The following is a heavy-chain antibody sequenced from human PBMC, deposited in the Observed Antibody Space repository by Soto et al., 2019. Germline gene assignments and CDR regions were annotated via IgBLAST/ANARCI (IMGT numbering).Heavy chain of an antibody. CDR3: AKSRGSGSYSNPSDAFDF. CDR2: ISGSGGGT. J-gene: IGHJ3*01. D-gene: IGHD3-10*01. Sequence: EVQLLDSGGGLVQPGGSLRLSCAASGFTFSSYAMSWVRQAPGKGLEWVSSISGSGGGTYYADSVKGRFTISRDNSKNTLSLQMNSLRAEDTAVYYCAKSRGSGSYSNPSDAFDFWGQGTMVTVSS. V-gene: IGHV3-23*01. CDR1: GFTFSSYA.